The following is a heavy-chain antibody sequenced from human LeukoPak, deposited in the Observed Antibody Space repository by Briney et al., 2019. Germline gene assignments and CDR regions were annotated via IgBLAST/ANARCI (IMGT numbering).Heavy chain of an antibody. CDR2: ISSSSSTI. Sequence: GGSLRLSCAASGFTFSSYSMNWVRQAPGKGLEWVSYISSSSSTIYYADSVKGRFTISRDNAKNSLYLQMNSLRVEDTALYYCAKDPMWFGEGDYKYYMDVWGKGTRSPSP. D-gene: IGHD3-10*01. CDR1: GFTFSSYS. V-gene: IGHV3-48*04. J-gene: IGHJ6*03. CDR3: AKDPMWFGEGDYKYYMDV.